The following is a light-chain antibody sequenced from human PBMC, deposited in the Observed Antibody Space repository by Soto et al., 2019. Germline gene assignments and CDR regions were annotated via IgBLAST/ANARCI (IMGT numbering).Light chain of an antibody. J-gene: IGKJ2*01. CDR3: LQYTDWPFP. V-gene: IGKV3-15*01. CDR2: GAF. CDR1: QSVSSK. Sequence: EIVMTQSPATLSVSPGEGATLSCKASQSVSSKLAWYQQKPGQAPRVLIYGAFTRATGIPARFSGSGSGTEFTLPIGSLQSEDFAVYYCLQYTDWPFPFGHGTKLEIK.